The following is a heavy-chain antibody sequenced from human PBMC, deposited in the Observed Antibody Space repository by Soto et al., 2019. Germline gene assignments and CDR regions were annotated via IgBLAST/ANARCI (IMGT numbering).Heavy chain of an antibody. D-gene: IGHD3-10*01. CDR3: TWGGCGEVVYYFDY. CDR2: ISPYNGNT. J-gene: IGHJ4*02. V-gene: IGHV1-18*01. CDR1: GYTFTTYG. Sequence: QVQLVQSGAEVKKPGASVKVSCKTSGYTFTTYGISWVRQAPGQGLEWMGWISPYNGNTKYAQKLQGRVTMTADTCXSTAYMDLRSLTSDDTAVYYWTWGGCGEVVYYFDYWGQGTLVTVSS.